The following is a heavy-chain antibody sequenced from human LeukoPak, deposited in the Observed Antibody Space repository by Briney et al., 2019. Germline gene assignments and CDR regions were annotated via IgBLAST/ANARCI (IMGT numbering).Heavy chain of an antibody. CDR2: ISSSSSYI. Sequence: GGSLRLSCAASGFTFSSYSMNWVRQAPGKGLEWVSSISSSSSYIYYADSVKGRFTISRDNAKNSLYLQMNSLRAEDTAVYYCARPLGRQQLGNWFDPWGQGTLVTVSS. V-gene: IGHV3-21*01. J-gene: IGHJ5*02. CDR1: GFTFSSYS. D-gene: IGHD6-13*01. CDR3: ARPLGRQQLGNWFDP.